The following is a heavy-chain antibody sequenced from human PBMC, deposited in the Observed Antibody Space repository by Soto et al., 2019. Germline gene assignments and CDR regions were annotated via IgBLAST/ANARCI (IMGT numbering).Heavy chain of an antibody. V-gene: IGHV3-30-3*01. CDR2: ISYDGSNK. Sequence: WSLRLSCGASGFTFRSYAMHWVRQTPGKGLEWVAVISYDGSNKHYADSVKGRFSISRDNAKNMLYLQMDSLSSEDTAVYYCVRSMIIVVRLIGLDYWGQGTMVTVYS. J-gene: IGHJ4*02. CDR3: VRSMIIVVRLIGLDY. CDR1: GFTFRSYA. D-gene: IGHD3-22*01.